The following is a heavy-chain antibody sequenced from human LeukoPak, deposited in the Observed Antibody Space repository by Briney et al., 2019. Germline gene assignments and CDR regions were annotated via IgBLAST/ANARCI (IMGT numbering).Heavy chain of an antibody. CDR1: GFTFDDYA. CDR3: AKGGATSSIWYVGY. CDR2: ISWNSGSI. D-gene: IGHD6-13*01. Sequence: GGSLRLSCAASGFTFDDYAMHWVRQAPGKGLEWVSGISWNSGSIGYADSVKGRFTISRDSAKNSLYLQMNSLRAEDTALYYCAKGGATSSIWYVGYWGQGTLVTVSS. J-gene: IGHJ4*02. V-gene: IGHV3-9*01.